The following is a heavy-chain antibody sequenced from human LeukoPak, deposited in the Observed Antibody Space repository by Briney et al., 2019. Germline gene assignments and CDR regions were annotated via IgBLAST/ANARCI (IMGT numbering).Heavy chain of an antibody. D-gene: IGHD3-3*01. V-gene: IGHV4-30-2*01. CDR3: ARGLTIFGVVPSPFDY. J-gene: IGHJ4*02. Sequence: SQTLSLTCTVSGGSISSGGYYWSWIRQPPGKGLEWIGYIYHCGSTYYNPSLKSRVTISVDRSKNQFSLKLSSVTAADTAVYYCARGLTIFGVVPSPFDYWGQGTLVTVSS. CDR2: IYHCGST. CDR1: GGSISSGGYY.